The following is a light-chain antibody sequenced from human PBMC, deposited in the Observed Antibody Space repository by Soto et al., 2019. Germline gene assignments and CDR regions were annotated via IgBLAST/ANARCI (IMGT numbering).Light chain of an antibody. Sequence: EIVMTQSPATLSLSPGERATLSCRASQSVNSNLAWYQQKAGQAPRLLIYGTSTRATGFPARFSGSGSGTDFTLTISSLQFEDFAVYYCQQYNNWLRTFGQGTKVDIK. CDR2: GTS. CDR3: QQYNNWLRT. J-gene: IGKJ1*01. V-gene: IGKV3-15*01. CDR1: QSVNSN.